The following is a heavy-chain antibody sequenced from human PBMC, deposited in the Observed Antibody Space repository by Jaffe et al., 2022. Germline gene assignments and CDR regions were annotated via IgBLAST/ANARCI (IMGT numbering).Heavy chain of an antibody. CDR1: GGSFSGYY. CDR3: ARGKCRGTGGVCYTPAHFDY. J-gene: IGHJ4*02. V-gene: IGHV4-34*01. D-gene: IGHD2-8*02. Sequence: QVQLQQWGAGLLKPSETLSLTCAVYGGSFSGYYWSWIRQPPGKGLEWIGEINHSGSTNYNPSLKSRVTISVDTSKNQFSLKLSSVTAADTAVYYCARGKCRGTGGVCYTPAHFDYWGQGTLVTVSS. CDR2: INHSGST.